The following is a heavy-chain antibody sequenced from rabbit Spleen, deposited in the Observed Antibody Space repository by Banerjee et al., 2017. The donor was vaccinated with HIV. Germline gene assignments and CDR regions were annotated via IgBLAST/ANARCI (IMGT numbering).Heavy chain of an antibody. CDR2: IYAGGSGST. V-gene: IGHV1S45*01. CDR3: ARGYNL. Sequence: QEQLEESGGDLVKPEGSLTLTCTASGFSFSNDWICWVRQAPGKGLEWIACIYAGGSGSTFYASWAKGRFTISETSSTTVTLQMTSLTAADTATYFCARGYNLWVQGTLVTVS. CDR1: GFSFSNDW. J-gene: IGHJ4*01.